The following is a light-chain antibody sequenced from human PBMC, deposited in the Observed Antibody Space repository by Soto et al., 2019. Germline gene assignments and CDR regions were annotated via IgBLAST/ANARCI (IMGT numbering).Light chain of an antibody. V-gene: IGLV1-40*01. CDR3: QSYDSSLSGYV. CDR2: GNS. Sequence: QSVLTQPPSVSGATWQRVTISCTRSSSNIGAGYDVHWYQQLPGTAPKLLIYGNSNRPSGVPDRFSGSKSGTSASLAITGLQAEDEADYYCQSYDSSLSGYVFGTGTKVTVL. CDR1: SSNIGAGYD. J-gene: IGLJ1*01.